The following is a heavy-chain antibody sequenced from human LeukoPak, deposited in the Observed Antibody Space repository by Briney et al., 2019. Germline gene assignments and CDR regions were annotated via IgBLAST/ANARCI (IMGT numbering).Heavy chain of an antibody. D-gene: IGHD6-19*01. CDR2: TYYSGSI. CDR3: ASAVAGRDRLNYYYYYMDV. CDR1: GGSISSYY. J-gene: IGHJ6*03. Sequence: SETLSLTCTVSGGSISSYYWSWIRQPPGKGLEWIGYTYYSGSINYNPSLTSRGTISVDTSRNQFSLKLSSVTAADTAVYYCASAVAGRDRLNYYYYYMDVWGKGTTVTVPS. V-gene: IGHV4-59*01.